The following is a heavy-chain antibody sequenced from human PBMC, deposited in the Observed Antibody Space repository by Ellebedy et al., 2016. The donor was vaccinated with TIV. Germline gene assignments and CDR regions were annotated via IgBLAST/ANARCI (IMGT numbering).Heavy chain of an antibody. CDR1: GGFVSSTRYY. J-gene: IGHJ4*02. Sequence: MPGGSLRLSCSVSGGFVSSTRYYWAWIRQPPGKGLEYIGSVYYSGSPDYNPSFKSRVTLSADTSKNQFSLNLRTVTAADTAVYYCARTDPWQPIDDWGQGILVSVSS. V-gene: IGHV4-39*01. D-gene: IGHD2-21*02. CDR3: ARTDPWQPIDD. CDR2: VYYSGSP.